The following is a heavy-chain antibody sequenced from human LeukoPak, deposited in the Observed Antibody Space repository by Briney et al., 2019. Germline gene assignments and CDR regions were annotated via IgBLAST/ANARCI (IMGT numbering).Heavy chain of an antibody. J-gene: IGHJ6*03. CDR3: ARDNGDFRSIYYYMDV. D-gene: IGHD2-8*01. V-gene: IGHV4-31*03. Sequence: SETLSLSCTISGGSINSCDPYWSWIPQRPGEGLQWIGCIYYSWSTYYNPSLKSRINLSLDTSKNQFSLRLSSVTAADTAVYYCARDNGDFRSIYYYMDVWGKGTTVTVSS. CDR2: IYYSWST. CDR1: GGSINSCDPY.